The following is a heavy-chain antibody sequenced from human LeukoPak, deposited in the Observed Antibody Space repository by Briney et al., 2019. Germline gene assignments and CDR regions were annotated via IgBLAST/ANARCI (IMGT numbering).Heavy chain of an antibody. V-gene: IGHV4-39*01. Sequence: SETLSLTCTVSGGSINSRSDYWGWIRQPPGKGLEWIGSIYYSGSTHYNPSLKSRVTMSIDTSKNQFSLRLSSVTAADTAVYYCARRAEQSSPGHAFDIWGQGTMVTVSS. J-gene: IGHJ3*02. CDR1: GGSINSRSDY. CDR3: ARRAEQSSPGHAFDI. CDR2: IYYSGST. D-gene: IGHD6-19*01.